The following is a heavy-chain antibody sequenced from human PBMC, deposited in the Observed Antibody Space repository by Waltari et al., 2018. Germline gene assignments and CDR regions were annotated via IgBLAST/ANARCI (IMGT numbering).Heavy chain of an antibody. CDR3: ARHTGYSSSWYPYYYYYYMDV. J-gene: IGHJ6*03. CDR1: GGSISSYY. CDR2: IYYSGSA. V-gene: IGHV4-59*01. D-gene: IGHD6-13*01. Sequence: QVQLQESGPGLVKPSETLSLTCTVSGGSISSYYWSWIRQPPGKGLEWIGYIYYSGSASYTPALKRRVTISFDTSKNQVSPKLSFVTAADTAVYYCARHTGYSSSWYPYYYYYYMDVGGKGTTVTVSS.